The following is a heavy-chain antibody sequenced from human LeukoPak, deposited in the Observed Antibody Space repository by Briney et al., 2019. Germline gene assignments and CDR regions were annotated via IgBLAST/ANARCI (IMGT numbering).Heavy chain of an antibody. V-gene: IGHV1-8*02. J-gene: IGHJ4*02. CDR3: ARVGSYYVDPWDY. D-gene: IGHD1-26*01. Sequence: ASVKVSCKASGYTFTSYYMHWVRQATGQGLEWMGWMNPNSGNTGYAQKFQGRVTMTRNTSISTAYMELSSLRSEDTAVYYCARVGSYYVDPWDYWGQGTLVTVSS. CDR2: MNPNSGNT. CDR1: GYTFTSYY.